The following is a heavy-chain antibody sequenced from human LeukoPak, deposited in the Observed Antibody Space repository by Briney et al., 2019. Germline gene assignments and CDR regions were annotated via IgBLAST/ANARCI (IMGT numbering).Heavy chain of an antibody. D-gene: IGHD3-22*01. CDR1: GGSISGYY. CDR3: AREMYDSGGYRVSYFDY. J-gene: IGHJ4*02. V-gene: IGHV4-39*07. CDR2: MHSSGST. Sequence: SSETLSLTCSVSGGSISGYYWGWIRQPPGKGLEWIGSMHSSGSTYYNPSLKSRLTITIDMSKNQFSLKLNSVTAADTAVYYCAREMYDSGGYRVSYFDYWGQGTLVTVSS.